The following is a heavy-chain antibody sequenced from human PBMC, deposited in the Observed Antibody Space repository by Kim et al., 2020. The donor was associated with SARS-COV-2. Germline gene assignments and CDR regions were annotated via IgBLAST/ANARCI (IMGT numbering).Heavy chain of an antibody. Sequence: SQTLALTCAISGDSVSSNSAAWNGIRQSPSRGLEWLGRTYYRSKWYNDYAVSVKSRITINPDTSKNQFALQLNSVTPEDTAVDYWARGGWRDIVGVPAANPSGWFDPSGLGTLVTVSS. CDR2: TYYRSKWYN. V-gene: IGHV6-1*01. J-gene: IGHJ5*02. CDR3: ARGGWRDIVGVPAANPSGWFDP. D-gene: IGHD2-2*01. CDR1: GDSVSSNSAA.